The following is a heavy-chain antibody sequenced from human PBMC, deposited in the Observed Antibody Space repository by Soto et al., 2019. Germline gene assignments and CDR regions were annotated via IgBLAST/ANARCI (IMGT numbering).Heavy chain of an antibody. CDR1: GASVSSSLFY. D-gene: IGHD2-2*01. CDR2: VYDSGST. Sequence: TLSLTCTVSGASVSSSLFYWNWIRLPPGKGLEWIGYVYDSGSTKYNPSLKSRVVISEDTSKNQISLKLSSVTSADTAVYYCVREAGGNCGTTSCYYDSWGQGTLVTTSS. V-gene: IGHV4-61*01. CDR3: VREAGGNCGTTSCYYDS. J-gene: IGHJ4*02.